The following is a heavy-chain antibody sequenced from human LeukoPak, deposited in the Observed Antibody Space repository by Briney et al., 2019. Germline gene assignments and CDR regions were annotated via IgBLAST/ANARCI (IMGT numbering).Heavy chain of an antibody. Sequence: GGSLRLSCAASGFTFRKYGMSWVRQAPGKGLEWVSSISSSSSYIYYADSVKRRFTISRDNAKNSLYLQMNSLRAEDTAVYYCARGREGYSYVYECWGQGTLVTVSS. CDR3: ARGREGYSYVYEC. D-gene: IGHD5-18*01. J-gene: IGHJ4*02. CDR2: ISSSSSYI. V-gene: IGHV3-21*01. CDR1: GFTFRKYG.